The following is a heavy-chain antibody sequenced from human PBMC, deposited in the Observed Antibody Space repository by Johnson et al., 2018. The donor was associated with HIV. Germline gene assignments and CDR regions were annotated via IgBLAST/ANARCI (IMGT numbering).Heavy chain of an antibody. J-gene: IGHJ3*02. V-gene: IGHV3-15*01. Sequence: VQLVESGGGLVKPGGSLRLSCVASGFTFSHAWMSWVRQAPGKGLEWVARIKRETEGGTRDYAASVKGRFIISRDNSKNTLYLQLSSLRTEDTAVFYCARGGVVHDAFDMWGQGTMVTVSS. CDR2: IKRETEGGTR. D-gene: IGHD2-2*01. CDR1: GFTFSHAW. CDR3: ARGGVVHDAFDM.